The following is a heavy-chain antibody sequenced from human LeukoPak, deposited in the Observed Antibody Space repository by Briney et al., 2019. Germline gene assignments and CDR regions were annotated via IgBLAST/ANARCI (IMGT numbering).Heavy chain of an antibody. CDR3: ARGLEGCSSTSCRGPPQGDWFDP. V-gene: IGHV1-8*03. CDR2: MNPNSGNT. J-gene: IGHJ5*02. CDR1: GYTFTSHD. D-gene: IGHD2-2*01. Sequence: SVKVSCKASGYTFTSHDINWVRQATGQGLEWMGWMNPNSGNTGYAQKFQGRVTITRNTSISTAYMELSSLRSEDTAVYYCARGLEGCSSTSCRGPPQGDWFDPWGQGTLVTVSS.